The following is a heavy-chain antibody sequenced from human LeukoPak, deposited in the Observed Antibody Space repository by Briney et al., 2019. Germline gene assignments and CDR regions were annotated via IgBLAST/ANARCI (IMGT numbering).Heavy chain of an antibody. CDR2: ITYDGSNK. CDR3: AKDAGYYDIRGYYATDY. D-gene: IGHD3-22*01. J-gene: IGHJ4*02. CDR1: GFTFSSYG. Sequence: GGSLRLSCAASGFTFSSYGMHWVRQAPGKGLEWVAFITYDGSNKYSADSVKGRFTISRDNSKNTLYLQMNSLRAEDTAVYYCAKDAGYYDIRGYYATDYWGEGTLVTVSS. V-gene: IGHV3-30*02.